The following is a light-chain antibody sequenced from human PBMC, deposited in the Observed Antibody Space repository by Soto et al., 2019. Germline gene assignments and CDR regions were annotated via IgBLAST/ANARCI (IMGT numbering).Light chain of an antibody. V-gene: IGKV3-15*01. CDR1: QSVRNN. J-gene: IGKJ2*01. CDR3: HQYNNWPPYT. Sequence: EIVVTQSPATLSVSPGERATLSCRASQSVRNNLAWYQQKPGQAPRLLIYGASTRATGIPVRFSGSGSGTEFTLTISSLQSEDFAIYYCHQYNNWPPYTFGQGTKLEIK. CDR2: GAS.